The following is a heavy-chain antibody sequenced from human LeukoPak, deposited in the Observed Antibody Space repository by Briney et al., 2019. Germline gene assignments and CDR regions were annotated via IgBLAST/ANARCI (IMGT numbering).Heavy chain of an antibody. V-gene: IGHV3-7*05. CDR2: IKEDGSDK. D-gene: IGHD4-17*01. CDR3: ARAMSYGDYVGLAY. J-gene: IGHJ4*02. Sequence: GGSLRLSCAASGFTFSNYWMSWVRQAPGKGLEWVANIKEDGSDKYYVDSVKGRFTISRDNAKNSQYLQMNSLRAEDTAVYYCARAMSYGDYVGLAYWGQGTLVTVSS. CDR1: GFTFSNYW.